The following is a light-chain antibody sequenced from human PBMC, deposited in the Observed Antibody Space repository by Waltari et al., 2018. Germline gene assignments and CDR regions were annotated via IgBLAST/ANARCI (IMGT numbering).Light chain of an antibody. Sequence: EIVLTQSQGTLSLSPGERVTLSCRASQSVRRSLAGYQQKPGQAPRLLIYDASSRATGIPDSFSGSGSGTDFSLTISRLEPEDSAVYYCQKYVSLPATFGQGTKLEIK. CDR2: DAS. V-gene: IGKV3-20*01. CDR3: QKYVSLPAT. CDR1: QSVRRS. J-gene: IGKJ1*01.